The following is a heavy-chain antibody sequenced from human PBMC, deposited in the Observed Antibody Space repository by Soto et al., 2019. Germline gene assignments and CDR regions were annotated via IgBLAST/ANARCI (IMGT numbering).Heavy chain of an antibody. CDR2: VYYSGST. D-gene: IGHD1-1*01. CDR3: ARDTTPSL. CDR1: VASISSYY. V-gene: IGHV4-59*01. Sequence: ETLSLTCTVSVASISSYYWSWIRQPPGKGLEWIGYVYYSGSTNYNPSLKSRVTISVDTSKNQFSLKLSSVTAADTAMYYCARDTTPSLWGQGTLVTVSS. J-gene: IGHJ4*02.